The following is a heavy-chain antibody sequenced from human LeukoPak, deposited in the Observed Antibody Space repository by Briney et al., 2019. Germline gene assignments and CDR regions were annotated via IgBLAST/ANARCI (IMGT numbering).Heavy chain of an antibody. V-gene: IGHV1-46*01. CDR2: INPSGGST. J-gene: IGHJ4*02. CDR1: GGTFSSYA. Sequence: ASVKVSCKASGGTFSSYAISWVRQAPGQGLEWMGIINPSGGSTSYAQKFQGRVTMTRDTSTSTVYMELSSLRSEDTAVYYCARESRQQLVLRYWGQGTLVTVSS. D-gene: IGHD6-13*01. CDR3: ARESRQQLVLRY.